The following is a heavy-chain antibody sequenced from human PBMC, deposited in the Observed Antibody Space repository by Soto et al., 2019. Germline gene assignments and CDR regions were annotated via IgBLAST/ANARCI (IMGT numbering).Heavy chain of an antibody. CDR2: IHYSGST. V-gene: IGHV4-59*01. CDR1: GGSISSYY. J-gene: IGHJ4*02. CDR3: TRGGDPYMPGH. D-gene: IGHD2-21*01. Sequence: SETLSLTCTVSGGSISSYYWSWIRQPPGKGLEWIGFIHYSGSTNYNPSLKGRVTMSVDTSKNQFSLKLTSVNTADTAIYYCTRGGDPYMPGHSGQGTLVIVSS.